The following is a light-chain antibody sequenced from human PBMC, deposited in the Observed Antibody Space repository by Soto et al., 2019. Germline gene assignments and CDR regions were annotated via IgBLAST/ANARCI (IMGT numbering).Light chain of an antibody. CDR1: QGISNY. V-gene: IGKV1-39*01. J-gene: IGKJ1*01. CDR3: QQSYSTPPWT. CDR2: AAS. Sequence: DCRLTQSPSSLCASVGDRVTITCRASQGISNYLAWYQQKPGKAPKLLIYAASNLQSGVPSRFSGSGSGPDFTLTISSLQPEDFATYFCQQSYSTPPWTFGQGTKVDI.